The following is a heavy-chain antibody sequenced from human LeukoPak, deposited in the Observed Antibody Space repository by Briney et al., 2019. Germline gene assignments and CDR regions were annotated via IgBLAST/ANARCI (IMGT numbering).Heavy chain of an antibody. J-gene: IGHJ4*02. V-gene: IGHV1-2*02. Sequence: ASVKVSCKASGYTFTGYYVHWVRQAPGQGFEWMGWINPISGGTNYAQKFQGRVTMTRDTSTSTAYMELSRLRSDDTAVYYCARNLVRGNYGMFDYWGQGTLVTVSS. CDR2: INPISGGT. CDR3: ARNLVRGNYGMFDY. CDR1: GYTFTGYY. D-gene: IGHD1-26*01.